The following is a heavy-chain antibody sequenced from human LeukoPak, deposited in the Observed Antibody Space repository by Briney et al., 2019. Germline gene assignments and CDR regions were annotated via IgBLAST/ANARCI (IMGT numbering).Heavy chain of an antibody. J-gene: IGHJ4*02. CDR3: AKATGWGTRYFDY. CDR1: GFSFSRYW. D-gene: IGHD3-16*01. V-gene: IGHV3-7*03. CDR2: IKFDGNEK. Sequence: GGSLRLSCTASGFSFSRYWLSWVRQAPGKGLEWVANIKFDGNEKYYVDSVKGRFTISRDNAKNSLYLQMNSLRAEDTAVYYCAKATGWGTRYFDYWGQGTLVTVSS.